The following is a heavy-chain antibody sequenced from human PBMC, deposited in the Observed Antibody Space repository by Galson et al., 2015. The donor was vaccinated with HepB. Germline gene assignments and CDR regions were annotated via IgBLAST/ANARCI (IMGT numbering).Heavy chain of an antibody. V-gene: IGHV2-5*01. Sequence: ALVKPTQTLTLTCTFSGFSLSTSGVGVGWIRQPPGKALEWLALIYWNDDKRYSPSLKSRLTITKDTSKNQVVLTMTNMDPVDTATYYCAHSITTVTAGYLDYWGQGTLVTVSS. CDR1: GFSLSTSGVG. CDR3: AHSITTVTAGYLDY. CDR2: IYWNDDK. D-gene: IGHD4-17*01. J-gene: IGHJ4*02.